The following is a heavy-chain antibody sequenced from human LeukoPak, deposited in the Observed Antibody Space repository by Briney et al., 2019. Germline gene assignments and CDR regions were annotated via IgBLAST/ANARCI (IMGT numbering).Heavy chain of an antibody. CDR3: ARHDTAKGYFDY. V-gene: IGHV4-59*08. J-gene: IGHJ4*02. Sequence: PSETLSLTCTVSGGSISSYYWSWIRQPPGKGLEWIGYIYYSGSTNYNPSLKSRVTISVDTSKNQFSLKLSSVTAADTAVYYCARHDTAKGYFDYWGRGTLVTVSS. D-gene: IGHD5-18*01. CDR2: IYYSGST. CDR1: GGSISSYY.